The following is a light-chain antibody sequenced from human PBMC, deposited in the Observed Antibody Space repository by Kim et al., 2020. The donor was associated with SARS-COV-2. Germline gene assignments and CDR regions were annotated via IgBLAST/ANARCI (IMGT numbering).Light chain of an antibody. CDR1: QGISNY. CDR3: QKYNSAPQT. J-gene: IGKJ1*01. CDR2: AAS. V-gene: IGKV1-27*01. Sequence: ASVGDRVTITCRASQGISNYLAWYQQKPGKVPKLLIYAASTLQSGVPSRFSGSGSGTDSTLTISSLQPEDVATYYCQKYNSAPQTFGQGTKVDIK.